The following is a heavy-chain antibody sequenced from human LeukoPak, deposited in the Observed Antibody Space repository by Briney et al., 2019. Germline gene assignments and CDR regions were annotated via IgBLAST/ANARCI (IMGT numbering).Heavy chain of an antibody. CDR3: AKRLSCSGGSCYSFDY. Sequence: GGSLRLSCAASGFTFSSYAMSWVRQAPGKGLEWVSAISGSGGSTYYADSVKGRFTISRDNSKNTLYLQMNSLRAEDTAVYYCAKRLSCSGGSCYSFDYWGQGTLVTVSS. CDR2: ISGSGGST. CDR1: GFTFSSYA. D-gene: IGHD2-15*01. V-gene: IGHV3-23*01. J-gene: IGHJ4*02.